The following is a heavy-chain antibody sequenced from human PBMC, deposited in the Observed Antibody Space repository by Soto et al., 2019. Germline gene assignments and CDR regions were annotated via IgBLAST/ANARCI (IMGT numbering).Heavy chain of an antibody. CDR2: IYHSGST. Sequence: KASETLSLTCAVSGGSISSGGYSWSWIRQPPGKGLEWIGYIYHSGSTYYNPSLKSRFTISVDRSKNQSSLKLSSVTAADTAVYYCARGVGGSGSYAWFDPWGQGTLVTVSS. CDR1: GGSISSGGYS. CDR3: ARGVGGSGSYAWFDP. D-gene: IGHD3-10*01. J-gene: IGHJ5*02. V-gene: IGHV4-30-2*01.